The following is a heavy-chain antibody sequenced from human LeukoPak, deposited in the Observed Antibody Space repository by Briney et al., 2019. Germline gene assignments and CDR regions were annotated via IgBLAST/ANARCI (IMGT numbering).Heavy chain of an antibody. D-gene: IGHD6-13*01. CDR1: GGSISSYY. CDR3: ARVSSSSWVFDY. J-gene: IGHJ4*02. CDR2: VYYSGST. V-gene: IGHV4-59*01. Sequence: SETLSLTCTVSGGSISSYYWSWVRQPPGKGLEWIGYVYYSGSTNYNPSLKSRVTISIDPSKNQFSLILSSVTAADAAVYHCARVSSSSWVFDYWGQGTLVTVSS.